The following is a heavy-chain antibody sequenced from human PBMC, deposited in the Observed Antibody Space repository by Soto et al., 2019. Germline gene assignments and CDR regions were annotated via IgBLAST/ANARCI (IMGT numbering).Heavy chain of an antibody. V-gene: IGHV1-18*01. CDR3: AGEFYSGSYTHYYYGMDV. CDR1: GYTFTSYG. D-gene: IGHD1-26*01. J-gene: IGHJ6*02. CDR2: ISAYNGNT. Sequence: ASVKVSCKASGYTFTSYGISWVRQAPGQGLEWMGWISAYNGNTNYAQKLQGRVTMTTDTSTSAAYMELRSLRSDDTAVYYCAGEFYSGSYTHYYYGMDVWGQGTTVTVSS.